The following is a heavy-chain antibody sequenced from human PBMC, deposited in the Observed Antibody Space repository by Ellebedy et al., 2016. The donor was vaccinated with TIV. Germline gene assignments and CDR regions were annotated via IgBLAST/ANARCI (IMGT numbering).Heavy chain of an antibody. Sequence: MPSETLSLTCTVSGGSISSYYWSWIRQPPGKGLEWIGYIYYSGSTNYNPSLKSRVTISVDTSKNQFSLKLSSVTAADTAVYYCARVSLEWLLYQFGGDWYFDLWGRGTLVTVSS. D-gene: IGHD3-3*01. CDR1: GGSISSYY. CDR2: IYYSGST. CDR3: ARVSLEWLLYQFGGDWYFDL. V-gene: IGHV4-59*12. J-gene: IGHJ2*01.